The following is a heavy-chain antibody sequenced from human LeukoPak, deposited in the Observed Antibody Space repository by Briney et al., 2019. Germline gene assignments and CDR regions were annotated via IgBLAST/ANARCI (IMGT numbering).Heavy chain of an antibody. V-gene: IGHV3-20*04. CDR2: INWNGGST. J-gene: IGHJ4*02. D-gene: IGHD3-9*01. CDR1: GFTFDDYG. CDR3: ARVDDILTGGAIDY. Sequence: GGSLRLSCAASGFTFDDYGMSWVRQAPGKGLEWVSGINWNGGSTGYADSVKGRFTISRDNAKNSLYLQMNSLRAEDTALYYCARVDDILTGGAIDYWGQGTLVTVSS.